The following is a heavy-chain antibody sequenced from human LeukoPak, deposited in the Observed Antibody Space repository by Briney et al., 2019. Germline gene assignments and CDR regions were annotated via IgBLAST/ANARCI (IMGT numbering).Heavy chain of an antibody. CDR2: INTDGSST. Sequence: GGSLRLSCAASGFTFSTYWMHWVRQAPGKGPVWVSRINTDGSSTSYADSVKGRFAISRDTSKNTLYLQMNSLRVEDTAVYYCAKEGYSSNWPYFDYWGQGTLVTVSS. V-gene: IGHV3-74*01. CDR3: AKEGYSSNWPYFDY. J-gene: IGHJ4*02. CDR1: GFTFSTYW. D-gene: IGHD6-13*01.